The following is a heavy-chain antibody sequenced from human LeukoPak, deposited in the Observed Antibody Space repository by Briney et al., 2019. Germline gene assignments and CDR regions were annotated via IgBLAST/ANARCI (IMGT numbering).Heavy chain of an antibody. CDR3: ARLTVAGDAFDI. CDR2: ISTSSSNI. CDR1: GFTFSRHS. Sequence: GGSLRLSCAASGFTFSRHSMNWVRQAPGKGLAWVSSISTSSSNIYYADSVKGRFTISRDNAKNSVYLQMNSLRAEDTAVYYCARLTVAGDAFDIWGQGTMVTVSS. J-gene: IGHJ3*02. D-gene: IGHD6-19*01. V-gene: IGHV3-21*01.